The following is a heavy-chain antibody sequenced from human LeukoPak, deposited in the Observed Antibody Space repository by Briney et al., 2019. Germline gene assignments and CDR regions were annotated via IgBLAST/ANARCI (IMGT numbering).Heavy chain of an antibody. CDR1: GYTFTGYY. CDR3: ARDPTAMGPYYYYYYMDV. CDR2: INPNSGGT. Sequence: ASVKVSCKASGYTFTGYYMHWVRQAPGQGLEWMGWINPNSGGTNYAQKFQGRVTMTRDTSISTAYMELSRLRSDDTAVYYCARDPTAMGPYYYYYYMDVWGKGTTVTVSS. J-gene: IGHJ6*03. D-gene: IGHD5-18*01. V-gene: IGHV1-2*02.